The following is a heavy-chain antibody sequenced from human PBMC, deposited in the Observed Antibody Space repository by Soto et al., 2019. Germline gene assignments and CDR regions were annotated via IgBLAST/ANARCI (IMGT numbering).Heavy chain of an antibody. CDR1: GFIFSNYA. J-gene: IGHJ4*02. CDR3: AAWIVVIPAALDY. D-gene: IGHD2-2*01. V-gene: IGHV3-23*01. CDR2: IIGSGGST. Sequence: PVGSLRLSCAASGFIFSNYAMSWVRQAPGKGLEWVSSIIGSGGSTYYADSVKGRFTISRDNSKNTLYLRMNSLRAEDTAVYYCAAWIVVIPAALDYWGLGTLVTVSS.